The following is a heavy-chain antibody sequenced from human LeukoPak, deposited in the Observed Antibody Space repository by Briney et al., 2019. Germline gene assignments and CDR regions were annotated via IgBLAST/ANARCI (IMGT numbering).Heavy chain of an antibody. CDR1: GFTFSSYW. CDR3: ARVGKSGSYGYYYFDY. V-gene: IGHV3-7*01. CDR2: IKQDGSEE. Sequence: GGSLRLSCAASGFTFSSYWMSWVRQAPGKGLEWVANIKQDGSEEYYVDSVKGRFTISRDNAKNSLYLQMNSLRAEDTAVYYCARVGKSGSYGYYYFDYWGQGTLVTVSS. D-gene: IGHD5-18*01. J-gene: IGHJ4*02.